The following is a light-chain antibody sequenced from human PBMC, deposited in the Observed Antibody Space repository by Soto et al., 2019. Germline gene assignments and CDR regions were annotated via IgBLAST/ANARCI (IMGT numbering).Light chain of an antibody. CDR3: AAWDDSLIGPV. Sequence: QSALTQPASLSGSPGQSITISCTGTSSDIGAYDYVSWFQQHPGKAPKLMISEVNNRPSGVSNRFSGSKSGNTAYLTISGLQVEDEAEYFCAAWDDSLIGPVFGGGTKVTVL. CDR2: EVN. CDR1: SSDIGAYDY. J-gene: IGLJ2*01. V-gene: IGLV2-14*01.